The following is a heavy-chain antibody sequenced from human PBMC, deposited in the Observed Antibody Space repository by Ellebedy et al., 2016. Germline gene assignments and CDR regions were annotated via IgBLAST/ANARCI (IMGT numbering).Heavy chain of an antibody. CDR3: ARVGYYYDSSGYYQGYYFDY. CDR1: GYTFNSYG. D-gene: IGHD3-22*01. V-gene: IGHV1-18*01. J-gene: IGHJ4*02. CDR2: ISAYNGNT. Sequence: ASVKVSCKASGYTFNSYGISWVRQAPGQGLEWMGWISAYNGNTNYAQKVQGRVTMTTDTSTTTAYMELRSLRSDDTAVYYCARVGYYYDSSGYYQGYYFDYWGQGTLVTVSS.